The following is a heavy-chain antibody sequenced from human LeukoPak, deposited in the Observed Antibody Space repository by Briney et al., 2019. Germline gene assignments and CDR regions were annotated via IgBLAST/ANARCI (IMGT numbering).Heavy chain of an antibody. CDR1: GGSISSYY. Sequence: SETLSLTCTVSGGSISSYYWSWIRQPAGKGLEWIGRIYTSGSTNYNPSLKSRVTMSVDTSKNQFSLKLSSVTAADTAVYYCAGQAYCAGDCYFYSWGQGTLVTVSS. D-gene: IGHD2-21*02. J-gene: IGHJ4*02. CDR3: AGQAYCAGDCYFYS. V-gene: IGHV4-4*07. CDR2: IYTSGST.